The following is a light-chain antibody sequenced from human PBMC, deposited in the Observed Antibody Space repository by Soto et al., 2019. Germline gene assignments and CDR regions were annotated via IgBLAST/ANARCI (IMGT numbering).Light chain of an antibody. CDR1: QSVSSSY. CDR3: QQYNNWRT. Sequence: EIVTTQSPGTLSLSPGERATLSFRASQSVSSSYLVWYQQKPGQAPGLLIYDASTRATGIPARISGSGSGTEFTVTISSLQSEDFAVYYCQQYNNWRTFGQGTKV. V-gene: IGKV3-15*01. CDR2: DAS. J-gene: IGKJ1*01.